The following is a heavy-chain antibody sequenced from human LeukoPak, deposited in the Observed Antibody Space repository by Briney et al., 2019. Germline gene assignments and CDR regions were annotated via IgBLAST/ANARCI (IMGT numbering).Heavy chain of an antibody. Sequence: ASVKVSCKASGGTFSSYATSWVRQAPGQGLAWMGGIIPIFGTATYAQKFQGRVTITADKSPSTPYMELSSLRSEDTAVYYCASSRKPTYQYNWFDPWGQGTLVTVSS. V-gene: IGHV1-69*06. CDR1: GGTFSSYA. J-gene: IGHJ5*02. CDR3: ASSRKPTYQYNWFDP. D-gene: IGHD2-2*01. CDR2: IIPIFGTA.